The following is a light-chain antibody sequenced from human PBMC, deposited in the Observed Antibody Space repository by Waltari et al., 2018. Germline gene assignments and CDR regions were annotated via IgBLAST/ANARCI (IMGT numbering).Light chain of an antibody. Sequence: AVLWGSAISLRLDQYRPGQGPWLRIYGSSNRATGIPVRCSCSGAGTDVTLTISRLEPEDFAVYYCQQYDGSVFTLGVGTKADIK. J-gene: IGKJ4*01. CDR1: LWGSAIS. CDR2: GSS. CDR3: QQYDGSVFT. V-gene: IGKV3-20*01.